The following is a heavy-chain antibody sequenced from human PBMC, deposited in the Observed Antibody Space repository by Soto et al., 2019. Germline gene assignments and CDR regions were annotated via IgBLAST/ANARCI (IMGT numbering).Heavy chain of an antibody. Sequence: EVQLVESGGGLVQPGGSLRLSCAASGFTVSSNYMSWVRQAPGKGLEWVSVIYSGGSTYYADSVKGRFTISRHNSKNTLYLQMNSLRAEDTAVYYFARDVWFGLYGMDVWGQGTTVTVSS. CDR2: IYSGGST. V-gene: IGHV3-53*04. CDR3: ARDVWFGLYGMDV. CDR1: GFTVSSNY. D-gene: IGHD3-10*01. J-gene: IGHJ6*02.